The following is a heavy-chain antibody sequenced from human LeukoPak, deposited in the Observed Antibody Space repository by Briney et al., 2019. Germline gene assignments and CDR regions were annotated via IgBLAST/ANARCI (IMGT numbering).Heavy chain of an antibody. Sequence: PSETLSLTCTVSGVSINNYYWSWIRQSPGRGLEWIGYIYYSGSTNYNPSLRSRVSISLDTSKNLFSLKLYSVTAADTAVYYCARRYSGYGNAFDIWGQGTMVTVSS. CDR2: IYYSGST. D-gene: IGHD5-12*01. J-gene: IGHJ3*02. CDR3: ARRYSGYGNAFDI. CDR1: GVSINNYY. V-gene: IGHV4-59*08.